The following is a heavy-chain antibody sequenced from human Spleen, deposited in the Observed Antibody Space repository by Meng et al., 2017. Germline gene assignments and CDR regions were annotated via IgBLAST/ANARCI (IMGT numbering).Heavy chain of an antibody. J-gene: IGHJ4*02. V-gene: IGHV3-9*01. CDR2: ISWNSESI. D-gene: IGHD3-10*01. CDR3: AKYSYGLGDYFDY. Sequence: GGSLRLSCAGSGFIFDDCAMHWVRQVPGKGLEWVSGISWNSESIGYADSVRGRFTISRHNSKNTLYLQVNSLRAEDTALYYCAKYSYGLGDYFDYWGQGALVTVSS. CDR1: GFIFDDCA.